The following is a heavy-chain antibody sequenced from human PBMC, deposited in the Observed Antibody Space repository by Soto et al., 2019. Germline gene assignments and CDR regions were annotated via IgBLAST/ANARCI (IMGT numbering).Heavy chain of an antibody. CDR3: ARDEGNWNYGY. CDR2: VYYSGST. CDR1: GGSISNYY. V-gene: IGHV4-59*01. D-gene: IGHD1-7*01. J-gene: IGHJ4*02. Sequence: SETLSLTCTVSGGSISNYYWSWIRQPPGKGLEWIGYVYYSGSTNYNPSLKSRVTILVDASKNQFSLRLTSVTAADTAVYYCARDEGNWNYGYWGQGTLVTVSS.